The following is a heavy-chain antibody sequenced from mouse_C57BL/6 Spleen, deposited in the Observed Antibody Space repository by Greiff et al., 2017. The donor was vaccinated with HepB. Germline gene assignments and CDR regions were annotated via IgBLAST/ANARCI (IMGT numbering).Heavy chain of an antibody. V-gene: IGHV3-6*01. J-gene: IGHJ3*01. D-gene: IGHD1-1*01. CDR1: GYSITSGYY. Sequence: EVHLVESGPGLVKPSQSLSLTCSVTGYSITSGYYWNWIRQFPGNKLEWMGYISYDGSNNYNPSLKNRISITRDTSKNQFFLKLNSVTTEDTATYYCAIYYYGSRAWFAYWGQGTLVTVSA. CDR3: AIYYYGSRAWFAY. CDR2: ISYDGSN.